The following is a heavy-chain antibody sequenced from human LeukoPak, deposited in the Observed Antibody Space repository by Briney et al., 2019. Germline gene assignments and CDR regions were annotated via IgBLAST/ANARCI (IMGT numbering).Heavy chain of an antibody. CDR1: GYSFTTSW. Sequence: GESLKISCKGSGYSFTTSWIGWVRQMPGRGLEWMGIIYPGDSDTRFSPSFQGQVTISADKSISTAYLQWSSLKASDTAMYYCARPTNEGFDYWGQGTLVIVSS. J-gene: IGHJ4*02. CDR2: IYPGDSDT. D-gene: IGHD1/OR15-1a*01. CDR3: ARPTNEGFDY. V-gene: IGHV5-51*01.